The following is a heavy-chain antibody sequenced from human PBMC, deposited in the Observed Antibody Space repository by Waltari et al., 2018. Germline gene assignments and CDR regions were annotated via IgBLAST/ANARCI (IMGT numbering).Heavy chain of an antibody. CDR3: ARHFGDCSGGSCRYYYYGMDV. V-gene: IGHV4-38-2*01. CDR1: GYSISSGYY. D-gene: IGHD2-15*01. J-gene: IGHJ6*02. CDR2: IYHSGST. Sequence: QVQLQESGPGLVKPSETLSLTCAVSGYSISSGYYWGWLRQPPGTGLEWIGSIYHSGSTYYNPSLKSRVTISVDTSKNQFSLKLSSVTAADTAVYYCARHFGDCSGGSCRYYYYGMDVWGQGTTVTVSS.